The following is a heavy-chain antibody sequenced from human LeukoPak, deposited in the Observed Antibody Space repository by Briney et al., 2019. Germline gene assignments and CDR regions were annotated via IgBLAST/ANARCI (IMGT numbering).Heavy chain of an antibody. D-gene: IGHD2-8*01. CDR3: ARGRYGMK. J-gene: IGHJ4*02. CDR1: GLTFSSYS. CDR2: ITSSGRYI. Sequence: PGGSLRLSCAASGLTFSSYSMNWVRQAPGKGLEWVSSITSSGRYIYYADSVKGRFTTSRDNAKNSLYLQMNSLRAEDTATYYCARGRYGMKWGQGTLVTVSS. V-gene: IGHV3-21*01.